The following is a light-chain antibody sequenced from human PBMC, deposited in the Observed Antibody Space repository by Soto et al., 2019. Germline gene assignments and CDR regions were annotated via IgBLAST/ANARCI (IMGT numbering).Light chain of an antibody. V-gene: IGKV3D-7*01. CDR1: QSVSSSY. CDR2: DSS. J-gene: IGKJ1*01. Sequence: EIVLTQSPATLSLSPGERATLSCRASQSVSSSYLAWYQQKPGQAPRLLIYDSSNRATGIPARFSGSGSGTDFTLAISSLQPEDSATYYCLQDINYPWTFGQGTKVDIK. CDR3: LQDINYPWT.